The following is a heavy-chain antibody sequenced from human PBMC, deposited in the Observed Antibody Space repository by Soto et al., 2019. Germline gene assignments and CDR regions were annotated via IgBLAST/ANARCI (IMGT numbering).Heavy chain of an antibody. CDR3: AIEYSSSPPYYPIGY. Sequence: SVKVSCKASGGTFSRYSISWVRQAPGQGLEWMGGIIPIFGTANYAQKFQGRVTITADESTSTAYMELSSLRSEDTAVYYCAIEYSSSPPYYPIGYWGQGTLVTVSS. CDR2: IIPIFGTA. CDR1: GGTFSRYS. V-gene: IGHV1-69*13. J-gene: IGHJ4*02. D-gene: IGHD6-6*01.